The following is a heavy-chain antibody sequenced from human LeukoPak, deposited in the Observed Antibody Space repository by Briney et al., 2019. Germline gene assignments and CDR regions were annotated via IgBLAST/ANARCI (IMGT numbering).Heavy chain of an antibody. CDR2: ISGSGGST. Sequence: PGGSLRLFCAASGFTFSSYAMSWVRQAPGKGLEWVSAISGSGGSTYYADSVKGRFTISRDNSKNTLYLQMNSLRAEDTAVYYCARGKTNKGSTGSYYYYYMDVWGKGTTVTISS. J-gene: IGHJ6*03. CDR3: ARGKTNKGSTGSYYYYYMDV. D-gene: IGHD2-8*02. CDR1: GFTFSSYA. V-gene: IGHV3-23*01.